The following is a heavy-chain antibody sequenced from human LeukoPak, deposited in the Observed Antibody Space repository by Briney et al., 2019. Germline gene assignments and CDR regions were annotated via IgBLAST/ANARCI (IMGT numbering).Heavy chain of an antibody. CDR3: ARDSSRQGFDY. J-gene: IGHJ4*02. CDR2: ISSSGSTI. Sequence: GGSLRLSCAASGFTFNTYGMHWIRQAPGKGLEWVSYISSSGSTIYYADSVKGRFTISRDNAKNSLYLQMNSLRAEDTAVYYCARDSSRQGFDYWGKGTLVTVSS. CDR1: GFTFNTYG. V-gene: IGHV3-48*04.